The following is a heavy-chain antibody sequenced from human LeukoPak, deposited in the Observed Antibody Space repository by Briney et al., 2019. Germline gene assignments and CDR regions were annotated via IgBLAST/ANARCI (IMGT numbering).Heavy chain of an antibody. CDR2: INPNSGGT. Sequence: ASVKVSCKASGYTFTGYYMHWVRQAPGQGLEWMGWINPNSGGTNYAQKFQGWVTMTRDTSISTAYKELSRLRSDDTAVYYCARGVPGYGGNSGRWFDPWGQGTLVTVSS. J-gene: IGHJ5*02. D-gene: IGHD4-23*01. CDR1: GYTFTGYY. CDR3: ARGVPGYGGNSGRWFDP. V-gene: IGHV1-2*04.